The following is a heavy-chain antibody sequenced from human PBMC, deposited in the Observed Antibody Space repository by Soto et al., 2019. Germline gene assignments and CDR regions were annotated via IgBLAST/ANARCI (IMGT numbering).Heavy chain of an antibody. CDR1: GFTFDDYA. D-gene: IGHD2-8*01. CDR3: AKDVIMVPAAGYFDY. V-gene: IGHV3-9*01. J-gene: IGHJ4*02. CDR2: ISWNSGSI. Sequence: EVQLVESGGGLVQPGRSLRLSCAASGFTFDDYAMHWVRQAPGKGLEWVSGISWNSGSIGYADSVKARFTISRDNAKNSLYLQMNSLRAEDTALYYCAKDVIMVPAAGYFDYWGQGTLVTVSS.